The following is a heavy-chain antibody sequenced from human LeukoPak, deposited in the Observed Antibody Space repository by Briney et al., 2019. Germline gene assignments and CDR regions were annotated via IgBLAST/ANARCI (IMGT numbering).Heavy chain of an antibody. D-gene: IGHD1-26*01. CDR3: ARAKYSGTYGGFDY. V-gene: IGHV7-4-1*02. CDR2: INTNTGNP. J-gene: IGHJ4*02. CDR1: GYTFTSYG. Sequence: ASVKVSCKASGYTFTSYGISWVRQAPGQGLEWMGWINTNTGNPTYAQGFTGRFVFSLDTSVSTAYLQISSLKAEDTAVYYCARAKYSGTYGGFDYWGQGTLDTVSS.